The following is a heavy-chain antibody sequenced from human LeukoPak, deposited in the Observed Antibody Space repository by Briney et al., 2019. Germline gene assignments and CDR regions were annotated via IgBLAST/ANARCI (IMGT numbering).Heavy chain of an antibody. J-gene: IGHJ4*02. V-gene: IGHV6-1*01. CDR2: TYFRSKWYN. D-gene: IGHD4-23*01. CDR1: GDSVSSNSAA. Sequence: SQTLSLTCAISGDSVSSNSAAWNWIRQSPSRGFEWLGRTYFRSKWYNDYAASVKSRVTVSPDTSKNRFSLQLSSVTLEDTAVYYCARTYGGNCDYWGQGTLVTVSS. CDR3: ARTYGGNCDY.